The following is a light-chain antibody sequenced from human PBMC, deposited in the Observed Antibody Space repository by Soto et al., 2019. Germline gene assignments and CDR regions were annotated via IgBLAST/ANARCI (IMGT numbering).Light chain of an antibody. J-gene: IGKJ4*01. CDR1: QSVSSSY. V-gene: IGKV3-20*01. CDR3: QQYGSSLALT. CDR2: GAS. Sequence: EIVLTQSPGTLSLSPGERATLSCRASQSVSSSYFAWYQQKPGQAPRLLIDGASSRATGIPDRFSGSGSGTDFTLTISRLEPEDFAVYYCQQYGSSLALTFGGGTKGDIK.